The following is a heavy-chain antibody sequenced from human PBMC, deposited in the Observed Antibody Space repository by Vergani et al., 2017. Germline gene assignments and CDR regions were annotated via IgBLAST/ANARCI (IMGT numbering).Heavy chain of an antibody. CDR1: GFTFSSYS. V-gene: IGHV3-21*04. J-gene: IGHJ5*02. CDR3: AKSFSGSYNWFDP. Sequence: VQLVESGGGLVKPGGSLRLSCAASGFTFSSYSMNWVRQAPGKGLEWVSSISSSSSYIYYADSVKGRFTISRDNAKNSLYLQMNSLRAEDTAVYYCAKSFSGSYNWFDPWGQGTLVTVSS. CDR2: ISSSSSYI. D-gene: IGHD6-19*01.